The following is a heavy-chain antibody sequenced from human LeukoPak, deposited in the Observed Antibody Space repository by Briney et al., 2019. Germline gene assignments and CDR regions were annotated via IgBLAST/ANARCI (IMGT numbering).Heavy chain of an antibody. V-gene: IGHV4-38-2*02. CDR2: IYHSGTI. CDR1: GYSISSGYY. CDR3: ARGLGRQQLVSPFDY. D-gene: IGHD6-13*01. J-gene: IGHJ4*02. Sequence: PSETLTLTCTVSGYSISSGYYCCWIWQPAGKLLECLASIYHSGTIYYNPSLKSRFTISVDKSKNQFSLKLTSVTAADTAVYYCARGLGRQQLVSPFDYWGQGTLGTVSS.